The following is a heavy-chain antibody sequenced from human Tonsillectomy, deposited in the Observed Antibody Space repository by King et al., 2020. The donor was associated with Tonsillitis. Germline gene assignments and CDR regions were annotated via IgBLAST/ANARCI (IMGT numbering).Heavy chain of an antibody. Sequence: EVQLVESGGGLVQPGRSLRLSCAASGFSFDDYVMHWVRQAPGKGLEWVSGISWHSGSIGYADSVRGRFTISRDNAENSLYLQMNSVRAEDTALYYCAKEKVPLSRYCGMDVWGQGTTVTVSS. CDR1: GFSFDDYV. J-gene: IGHJ6*02. CDR3: AKEKVPLSRYCGMDV. CDR2: ISWHSGSI. D-gene: IGHD2-2*01. V-gene: IGHV3-9*01.